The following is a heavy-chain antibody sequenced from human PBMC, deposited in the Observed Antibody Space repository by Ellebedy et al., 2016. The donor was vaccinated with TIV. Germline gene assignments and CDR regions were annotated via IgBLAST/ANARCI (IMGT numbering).Heavy chain of an antibody. D-gene: IGHD3-9*01. CDR3: AALDMGNDF. V-gene: IGHV3-74*01. Sequence: GESLKISCAATGFTFSSHAMHWVRQAPGKGLVWVSCINSDGSSIGYADSVRGRFTISRDNARNTLYLQMNSLRAEDTAVYYRAALDMGNDFWGQGTLVTVSS. CDR2: INSDGSSI. CDR1: GFTFSSHA. J-gene: IGHJ4*02.